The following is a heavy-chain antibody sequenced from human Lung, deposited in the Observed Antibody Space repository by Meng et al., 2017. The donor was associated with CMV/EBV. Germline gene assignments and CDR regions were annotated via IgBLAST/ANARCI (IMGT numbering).Heavy chain of an antibody. Sequence: SVKVSCKTSGGTFSSYTISWVRQAPGQGLEWMGRIIPILGIASYSQKFQGRVTITADKSTSTAHMELSSLRSEDTAVYYCAKWGWGALYGGMDVWGQGTTVTVSS. J-gene: IGHJ6*02. CDR3: AKWGWGALYGGMDV. CDR1: GGTFSSYT. V-gene: IGHV1-69*02. D-gene: IGHD3-16*01. CDR2: IIPILGIA.